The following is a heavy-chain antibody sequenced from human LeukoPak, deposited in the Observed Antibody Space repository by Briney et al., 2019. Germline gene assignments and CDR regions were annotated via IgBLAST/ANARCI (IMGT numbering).Heavy chain of an antibody. CDR1: RGTFSSYT. CDR3: ARGGSLLLDY. Sequence: ASVKVSCKASRGTFSSYTISWVRQAPGQGLEWMGRIIPILDIASYAQKFQGRVTITADKSPSTAYMELSSLRSEDTAVYYCARGGSLLLDYWGQGTLVTVSS. V-gene: IGHV1-69*02. D-gene: IGHD2-15*01. J-gene: IGHJ4*02. CDR2: IIPILDIA.